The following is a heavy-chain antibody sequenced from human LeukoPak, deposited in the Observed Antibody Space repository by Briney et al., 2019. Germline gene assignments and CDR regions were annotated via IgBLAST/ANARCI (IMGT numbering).Heavy chain of an antibody. Sequence: GGFLRLSCAASGFTFSSYAMNWVRQAPGKGLEWVSAISGSGGNTYYADSVKGRFTISRDNSKNTLYLQMNSLRAEDTAVYYCAKGRGFTVTSGVDYWGQGTLVTVSS. CDR3: AKGRGFTVTSGVDY. V-gene: IGHV3-23*01. CDR2: ISGSGGNT. J-gene: IGHJ4*02. D-gene: IGHD4-17*01. CDR1: GFTFSSYA.